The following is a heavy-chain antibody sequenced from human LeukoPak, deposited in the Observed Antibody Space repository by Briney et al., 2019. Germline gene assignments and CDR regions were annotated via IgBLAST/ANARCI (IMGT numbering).Heavy chain of an antibody. CDR2: IKQDGSEK. CDR1: GFTFSSYL. J-gene: IGHJ6*02. D-gene: IGHD6-19*01. Sequence: GGSLRLSCAASGFTFSSYLMSWVRQAPGKGLEWVANIKQDGSEKYYVDSVKGRFTISRDNAKNSLYLQMNSLRAEDTAVYYCAKDFDIAVAYYYYYGMDVWGQGTTVTVSS. V-gene: IGHV3-7*03. CDR3: AKDFDIAVAYYYYYGMDV.